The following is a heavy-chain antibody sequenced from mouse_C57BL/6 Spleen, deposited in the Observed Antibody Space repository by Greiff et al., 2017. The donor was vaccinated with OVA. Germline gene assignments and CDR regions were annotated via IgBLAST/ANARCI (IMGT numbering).Heavy chain of an antibody. V-gene: IGHV1-26*01. CDR3: ASYDYFLFDY. CDR1: GYTFTDYY. Sequence: EVKLQQSGPELVKPGASVKISCKASGYTFTDYYMNWVKQSHGKSLEWIGDINPNNGGTSYNQKFKGKATLTVDKSSSTAYMELRSLTSEDSAVYYCASYDYFLFDYWGQGTTLTVSS. D-gene: IGHD2-4*01. CDR2: INPNNGGT. J-gene: IGHJ2*01.